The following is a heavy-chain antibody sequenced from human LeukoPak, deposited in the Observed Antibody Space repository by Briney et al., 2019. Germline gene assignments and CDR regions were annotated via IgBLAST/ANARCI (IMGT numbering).Heavy chain of an antibody. CDR1: GGSFSGYY. V-gene: IGHV4-34*01. CDR2: INHSGST. D-gene: IGHD2-15*01. CDR3: ARGPYCSGGSCYFRPNWFDP. Sequence: SETLSLTCAVYGGSFSGYYWSWIRQPPGKGLEWIGEINHSGSTNYNPSLKNRVTISVDTSKNQFSLKLSSVTAADTAVCYCARGPYCSGGSCYFRPNWFDPWGQGTLVTVSS. J-gene: IGHJ5*02.